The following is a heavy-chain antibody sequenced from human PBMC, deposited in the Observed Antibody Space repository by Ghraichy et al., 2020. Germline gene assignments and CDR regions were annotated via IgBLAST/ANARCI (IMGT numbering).Heavy chain of an antibody. CDR1: GFTFSSYA. CDR2: ISGSGGST. J-gene: IGHJ4*02. CDR3: AKDQYVFGVPNGVDY. D-gene: IGHD3-3*01. Sequence: GESLNISCAASGFTFSSYAMSWVRQAPGKGLEWVSAISGSGGSTYYADSVKGRFTISRDNSKNTLYLQMNSLRAEDTAVYYCAKDQYVFGVPNGVDYWGQGTLVTVSS. V-gene: IGHV3-23*01.